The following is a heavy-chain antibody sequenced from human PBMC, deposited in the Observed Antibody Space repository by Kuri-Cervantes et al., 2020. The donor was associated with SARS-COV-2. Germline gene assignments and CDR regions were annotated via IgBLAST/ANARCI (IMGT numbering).Heavy chain of an antibody. CDR1: GGSFSGYY. J-gene: IGHJ4*02. CDR3: ARAPRVVSGTARNDY. V-gene: IGHV4-34*01. Sequence: SETLSLTCAVYGGSFSGYYWSWIRQPPGKGLEWIGEINHSGSTNYNPSLKSRVTISVDTSKNQFSLKLSSVTAADTAVYYCARAPRVVSGTARNDYWGQGTLVTVSS. CDR2: INHSGST. D-gene: IGHD2-2*01.